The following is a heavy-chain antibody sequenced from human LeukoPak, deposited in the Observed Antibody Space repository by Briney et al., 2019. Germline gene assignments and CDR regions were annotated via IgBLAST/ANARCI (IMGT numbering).Heavy chain of an antibody. CDR3: AKFSYDSSGYYSVGHDAFDI. V-gene: IGHV3-23*01. J-gene: IGHJ3*02. CDR1: GFTVSSNS. CDR2: ISGSGGST. D-gene: IGHD3-22*01. Sequence: PGGALRLSCTVSGFTVSSNSMSWVRQAPGKGLEWVSAISGSGGSTYYADSVKGRFTISRDNSKNTLYLQMNSLRAEDTAVYYCAKFSYDSSGYYSVGHDAFDIWGQGTMVTVSS.